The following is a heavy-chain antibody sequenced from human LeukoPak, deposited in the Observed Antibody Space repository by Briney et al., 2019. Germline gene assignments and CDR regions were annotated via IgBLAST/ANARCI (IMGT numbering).Heavy chain of an antibody. Sequence: PSETLSLTCTVSGGSISGYYWGWIRQPAGKGLEWIGRIYSSGSTTYNPSLKSRVTMSVDTSKNQFSLKLSSVTAADTAVYYCARGLTTTVFDYWDQGTLITVSS. CDR3: ARGLTTTVFDY. CDR2: IYSSGST. D-gene: IGHD1-26*01. V-gene: IGHV4-4*07. CDR1: GGSISGYY. J-gene: IGHJ4*02.